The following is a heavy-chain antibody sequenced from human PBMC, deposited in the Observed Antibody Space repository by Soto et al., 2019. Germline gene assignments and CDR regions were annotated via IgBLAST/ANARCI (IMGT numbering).Heavy chain of an antibody. V-gene: IGHV1-69*13. J-gene: IGHJ6*02. D-gene: IGHD5-18*01. CDR2: IIPIFGTA. CDR1: GGTFSSYA. Sequence: SVKVSCKASGGTFSSYAISWVRQAPGQGLEWMGGIIPIFGTANYAQKFRGRVTITADESTSTAYMELSSLRSEDTAVYYCARVTAMVTYGMDVWGQGTTVTVSS. CDR3: ARVTAMVTYGMDV.